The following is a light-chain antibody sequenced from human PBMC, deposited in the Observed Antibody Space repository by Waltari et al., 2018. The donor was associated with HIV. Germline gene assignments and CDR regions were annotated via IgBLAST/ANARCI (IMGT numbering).Light chain of an antibody. CDR2: EVD. CDR1: DSDIGAYNY. V-gene: IGLV2-14*01. Sequence: QSALTQPASVSGSPGQSITISCTGSDSDIGAYNYVSWYQVKADTAPKLIIDEVDNRPSGMSTRFYGSKSGHTASLTISGLQDADESDYYCSSYTTSNTYVFGSGTNVAVL. CDR3: SSYTTSNTYV. J-gene: IGLJ1*01.